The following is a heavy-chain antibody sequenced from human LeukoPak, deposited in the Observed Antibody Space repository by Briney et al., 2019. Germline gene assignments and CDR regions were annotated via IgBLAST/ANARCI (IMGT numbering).Heavy chain of an antibody. J-gene: IGHJ5*02. D-gene: IGHD3-3*01. CDR2: IYTSGST. V-gene: IGHV4-4*09. CDR1: GGSISSYY. CDR3: ARAEYYDFWSGPNWFDP. Sequence: SETLSLTCTVSGGSISSYYWSWIRQPPGKGLEWIGYIYTSGSTNYNPSLKSRVTISLDTSKNQFSLKPSSVTAADTAVYYCARAEYYDFWSGPNWFDPWGQGTLVTVSS.